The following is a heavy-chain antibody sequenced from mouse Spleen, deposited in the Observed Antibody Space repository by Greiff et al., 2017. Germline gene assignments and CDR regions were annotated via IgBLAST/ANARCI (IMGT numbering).Heavy chain of an antibody. Sequence: QVHVKQPGAELVKPGASVKLSCKASGYTFTSYWMQWVKQRPGQGLEWIGEIDPSDSYTNYNQKFKGKATLTVDTSSSTAYMQLSSLTSEDSAVYYCARRLGRGYWGQGTTLTVSS. D-gene: IGHD4-1*01. CDR3: ARRLGRGY. J-gene: IGHJ2*01. CDR2: IDPSDSYT. V-gene: IGHV1-50*01. CDR1: GYTFTSYW.